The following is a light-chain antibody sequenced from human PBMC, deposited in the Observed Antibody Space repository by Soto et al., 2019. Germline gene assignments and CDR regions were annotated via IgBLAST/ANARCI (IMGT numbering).Light chain of an antibody. V-gene: IGLV1-40*01. CDR2: GNS. Sequence: QSVLTQPPSVSGAPGQRVTISCTGSRSNIGAGYDVHWYQQLPGTAPKLLIYGNSNRPSGVPDRFSGSKSGTSASLAITGLQAEDEADYYCQSYDSSLSGWVFGGGTKRPS. CDR1: RSNIGAGYD. J-gene: IGLJ3*02. CDR3: QSYDSSLSGWV.